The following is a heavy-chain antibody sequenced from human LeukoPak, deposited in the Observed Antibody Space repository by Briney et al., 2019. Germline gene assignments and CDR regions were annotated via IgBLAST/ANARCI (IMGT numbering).Heavy chain of an antibody. Sequence: ASETLSLTCAVYGGSFSTYSWTWIRQPPGEGMEWIGEINHSGSTNYNPSLKSRVTISVDTSKKQFSLKLSSVTAADTAVYYCASPSCTSTWCSIFFDYWGQGTLVTVSS. D-gene: IGHD2-8*01. CDR1: GGSFSTYS. V-gene: IGHV4-34*01. J-gene: IGHJ4*02. CDR3: ASPSCTSTWCSIFFDY. CDR2: INHSGST.